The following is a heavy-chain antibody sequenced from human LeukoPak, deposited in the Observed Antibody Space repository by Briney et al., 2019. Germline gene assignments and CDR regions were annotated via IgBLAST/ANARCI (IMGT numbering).Heavy chain of an antibody. Sequence: SETLSLTCAVYGGSFSGYYWSWIRQPPGKGLEWIGEINHSGSTNYNPSLKSRVTISVDTSKNQFSLKLSSVTAADTAVYYCARLWGPRSGGYYFDYWGQGTLVTVSS. D-gene: IGHD3-16*01. CDR1: GGSFSGYY. J-gene: IGHJ4*02. CDR2: INHSGST. V-gene: IGHV4-34*01. CDR3: ARLWGPRSGGYYFDY.